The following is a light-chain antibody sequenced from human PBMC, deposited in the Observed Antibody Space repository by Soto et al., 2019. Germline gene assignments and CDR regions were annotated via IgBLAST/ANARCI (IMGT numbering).Light chain of an antibody. Sequence: EIVLTQSPATLSLSPGERATLSCRASQSVSSCLAWYQQKPGQAPRLLIYDASNRATGIPARFSGSGSGTDFTLTISSLEPEDFAVYYCQQRSNWPITXGQGTRLEI. J-gene: IGKJ5*01. CDR3: QQRSNWPIT. V-gene: IGKV3-11*01. CDR2: DAS. CDR1: QSVSSC.